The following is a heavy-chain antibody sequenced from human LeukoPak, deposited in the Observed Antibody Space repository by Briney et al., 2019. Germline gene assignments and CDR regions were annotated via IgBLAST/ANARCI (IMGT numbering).Heavy chain of an antibody. Sequence: GSLRLSCAASGFTFSAYGMSWFRQAPGKGLEWLGSVYYTGKTTYSPSLRSRLTMSVDSSKNQFSLRLDSVTAADTAVYYCARDPYCDNIACSQLGFYYMDVWGRGTTVTISS. J-gene: IGHJ6*03. CDR3: ARDPYCDNIACSQLGFYYMDV. D-gene: IGHD2-21*01. CDR2: VYYTGKT. V-gene: IGHV4-34*01. CDR1: GFTFSAYG.